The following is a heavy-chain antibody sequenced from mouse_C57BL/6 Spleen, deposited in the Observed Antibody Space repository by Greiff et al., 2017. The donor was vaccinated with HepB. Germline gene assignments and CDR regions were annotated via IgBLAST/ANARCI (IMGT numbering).Heavy chain of an antibody. CDR3: KGGYFDY. V-gene: IGHV1-81*01. Sequence: VQRVESGAELARPGASVKLSCKASGYTFTSYGISWVKQRTGQGLEWIGEIYPRSGNTYYNEKFKGKPTLTADKSSSTAYMELRSLTSEDSAVYFCKGGYFDYWGQGTTLTVSS. CDR1: GYTFTSYG. J-gene: IGHJ2*01. CDR2: IYPRSGNT.